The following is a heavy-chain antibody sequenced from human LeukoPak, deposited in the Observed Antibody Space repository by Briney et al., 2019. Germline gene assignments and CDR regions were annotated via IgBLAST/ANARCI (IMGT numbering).Heavy chain of an antibody. V-gene: IGHV3-20*04. Sequence: GGSLRLSCAASGFTFDDYGMSWVRQAPGKGLEWVSGINWNGGSTGYADSVKGRFTISRDNAKNSLYLQMNSLRAEDTALYYCARERYYDSSGYQGAFDIWGQGTMVTVSS. J-gene: IGHJ3*02. D-gene: IGHD3-22*01. CDR2: INWNGGST. CDR1: GFTFDDYG. CDR3: ARERYYDSSGYQGAFDI.